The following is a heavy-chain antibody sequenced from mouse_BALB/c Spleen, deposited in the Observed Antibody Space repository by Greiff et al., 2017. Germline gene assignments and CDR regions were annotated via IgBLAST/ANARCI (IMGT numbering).Heavy chain of an antibody. CDR2: IYPGSGST. V-gene: IGHV1-77*01. D-gene: IGHD1-1*01. Sequence: VQLQQSGPELVKPGASVKMSCKASGYTFTDYVISWVKQRTGQGLEWIGEIYPGSGSTYYNEKFKGKATLTADKSSNTAYMQLSSLTSEDSAVYFCARSFITTVVPFDYWGQGTTLTVSS. J-gene: IGHJ2*01. CDR1: GYTFTDYV. CDR3: ARSFITTVVPFDY.